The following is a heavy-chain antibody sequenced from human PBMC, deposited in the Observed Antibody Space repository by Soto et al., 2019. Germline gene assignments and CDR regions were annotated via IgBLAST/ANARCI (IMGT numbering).Heavy chain of an antibody. V-gene: IGHV1-3*01. D-gene: IGHD3-22*01. CDR3: ARGASSSAYTSFTI. Sequence: GASVKVSCKASGYTFSNYNIHWVRQVPGQRLEWMGCINADSGDTKYSQNFQGGVTITRDTSTSIAYMDLSSLRSEDTAVYYCARGASSSAYTSFTIWGQGTMVTVSS. J-gene: IGHJ3*02. CDR2: INADSGDT. CDR1: GYTFSNYN.